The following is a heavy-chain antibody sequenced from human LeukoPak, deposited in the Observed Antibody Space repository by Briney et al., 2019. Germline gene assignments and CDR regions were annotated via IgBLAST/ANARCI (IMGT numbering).Heavy chain of an antibody. D-gene: IGHD2-2*01. CDR1: GFTFSSYS. J-gene: IGHJ4*02. CDR3: AKGYCSSTSCSLDY. Sequence: GGSLRLSCAASGFTFSSYSMNWVRQAPGKGLEWVSYISSSSSTIYYADSVKGRFTISRDNSKNTLYLQMNSLRAEDTAVYYCAKGYCSSTSCSLDYWGQGTLVTVSS. CDR2: ISSSSSTI. V-gene: IGHV3-48*01.